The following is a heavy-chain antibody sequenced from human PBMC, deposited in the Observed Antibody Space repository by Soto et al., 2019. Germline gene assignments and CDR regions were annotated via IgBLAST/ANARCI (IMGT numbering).Heavy chain of an antibody. CDR3: ARASDGSGSYYTYYYYYYGMDV. D-gene: IGHD3-10*01. CDR1: GGCISSSSYY. J-gene: IGHJ6*02. V-gene: IGHV4-39*01. Sequence: NPSETLSLTCTVSGGCISSSSYYWGWIRQPPGKGLEWIGSIYYSGSTYYNPSLKSRVTISVDTSKNQFSLKLSSVTAADTAVYYCARASDGSGSYYTYYYYYYGMDVWGQGTTVTVS. CDR2: IYYSGST.